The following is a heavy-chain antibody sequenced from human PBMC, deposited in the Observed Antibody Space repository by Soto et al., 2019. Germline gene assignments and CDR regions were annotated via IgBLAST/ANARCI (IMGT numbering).Heavy chain of an antibody. CDR3: ARSQSGVTRMYYYYGMDV. CDR2: FIPIFGTA. D-gene: IGHD3-10*01. Sequence: SVKVSCKASGGTFSSYAISWVRQATGQGLEWMGGFIPIFGTANYAQKFQGRVTITADESTSTAYMELSSLRSEDTAVYYCARSQSGVTRMYYYYGMDVWGQGTTVTVSS. J-gene: IGHJ6*02. V-gene: IGHV1-69*13. CDR1: GGTFSSYA.